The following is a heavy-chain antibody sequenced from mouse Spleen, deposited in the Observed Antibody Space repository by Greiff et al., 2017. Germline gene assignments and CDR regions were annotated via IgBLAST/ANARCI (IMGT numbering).Heavy chain of an antibody. CDR2: INPNNGGT. D-gene: IGHD2-14*01. CDR1: GYTFTDYN. Sequence: VQLKESGPELVKPGASVKIPCKASGYTFTDYNMDWVKQSHGKSLEWIGDINPNNGGTIYNQKFKGKATLTVDKSSSTAYMELRSLTSEDTAVYYCATRRGYYDAMDYWGQGTSVTVSS. J-gene: IGHJ4*01. CDR3: ATRRGYYDAMDY. V-gene: IGHV1-18*01.